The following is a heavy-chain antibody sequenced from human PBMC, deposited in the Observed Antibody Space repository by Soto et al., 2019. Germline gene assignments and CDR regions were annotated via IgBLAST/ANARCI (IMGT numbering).Heavy chain of an antibody. CDR2: IYWDDDK. CDR3: AHTSLFGVAAYYFDY. CDR1: GFSLSTSGVG. V-gene: IGHV2-5*02. J-gene: IGHJ4*02. Sequence: GSGPTLVNPPQTLTLTCTFSGFSLSTSGVGVGWIRQPPGKALEWLAVIYWDDDKRYSPSPKSRLTITKDTSKNQVVLTMTDMDPVDTATYYCAHTSLFGVAAYYFDYWGQGTLVTVSS. D-gene: IGHD3-3*01.